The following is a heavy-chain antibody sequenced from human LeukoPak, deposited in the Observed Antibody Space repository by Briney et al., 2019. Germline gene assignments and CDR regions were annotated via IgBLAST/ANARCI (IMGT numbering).Heavy chain of an antibody. J-gene: IGHJ4*02. CDR2: INWNGGST. CDR1: GFTFSSYA. V-gene: IGHV3-20*04. Sequence: GGSLRLSCAASGFTFSSYAMSWVRQAPGKGLEWVSGINWNGGSTGYADSVKGRFTISRDNAKNSLYLQMNSLRVEDTALYYCARPRERSSSWDRRGYYFDYWGQGTLVTVSS. D-gene: IGHD6-13*01. CDR3: ARPRERSSSWDRRGYYFDY.